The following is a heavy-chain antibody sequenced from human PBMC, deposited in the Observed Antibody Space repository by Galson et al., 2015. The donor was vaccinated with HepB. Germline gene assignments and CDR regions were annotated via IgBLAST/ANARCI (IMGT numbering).Heavy chain of an antibody. CDR2: ISAYNGNT. Sequence: SVKVSCKASGYTFTSYYMHWVRQAPGQGLEWMGWISAYNGNTNYAQKLQGRVTMTTDTSTSTAYMELRSLRSDDTAVYYCARGETRYFDLDYWGQGTLVTVSS. J-gene: IGHJ4*02. V-gene: IGHV1-18*04. D-gene: IGHD3-9*01. CDR3: ARGETRYFDLDY. CDR1: GYTFTSYY.